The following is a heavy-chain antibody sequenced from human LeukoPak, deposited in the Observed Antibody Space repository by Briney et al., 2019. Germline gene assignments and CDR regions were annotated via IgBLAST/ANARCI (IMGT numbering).Heavy chain of an antibody. J-gene: IGHJ4*02. CDR1: RGSFSGYY. CDR2: INHSGST. Sequence: SETLSLTCAVYRGSFSGYYWSWIRQPPGKGLERIGEINHSGSTNYNPSLKSRVTISVDTSKNQFSLKLSSVTAADTAVYYCASSGYSYGPFDYWGQGTLVTVSS. V-gene: IGHV4-34*01. CDR3: ASSGYSYGPFDY. D-gene: IGHD5-18*01.